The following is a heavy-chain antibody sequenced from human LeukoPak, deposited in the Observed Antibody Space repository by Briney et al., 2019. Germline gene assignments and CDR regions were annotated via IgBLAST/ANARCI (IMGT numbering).Heavy chain of an antibody. CDR1: GYSFTSYG. CDR2: IGGYTGHT. J-gene: IGHJ3*02. V-gene: IGHV1-18*01. D-gene: IGHD3-22*01. Sequence: ASVKVSCKTSGYSFTSYGVTWVRQAPGQGLEWMGWIGGYTGHTNYVQKFQGRVTMTTDTSTSTAYMELRSLTSDDTAVYYCARDGPDSDDSGDDAFDIWGQGTMVTVSS. CDR3: ARDGPDSDDSGDDAFDI.